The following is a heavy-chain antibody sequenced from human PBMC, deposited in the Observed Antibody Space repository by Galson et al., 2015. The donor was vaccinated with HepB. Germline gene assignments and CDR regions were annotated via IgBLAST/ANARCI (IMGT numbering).Heavy chain of an antibody. CDR1: GFAFSSYT. CDR2: ISSRGSYI. J-gene: IGHJ2*01. Sequence: SLRLSCAASGFAFSSYTVNWVRQAPGKGLEWVSSISSRGSYIYYADSVKGRFTISRDNAKNSLYLQMNSLRAEDTAVYYCARDYGGNLNWYFDLWGRGTLVAVSS. V-gene: IGHV3-21*01. D-gene: IGHD4-23*01. CDR3: ARDYGGNLNWYFDL.